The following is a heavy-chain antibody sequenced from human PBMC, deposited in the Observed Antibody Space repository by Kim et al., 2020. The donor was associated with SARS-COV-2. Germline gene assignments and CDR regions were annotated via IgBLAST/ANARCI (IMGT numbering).Heavy chain of an antibody. Sequence: GGSLRLSCVASGFTFDDYAMHWVRQVPGKGLEWVSGISWNSGFINYADSVKGRFTISRDNAKNSLYLQMNNLRLEDTALYYCVKDRSSSATYGMDVWGQGTTVTVSS. CDR1: GFTFDDYA. J-gene: IGHJ6*02. V-gene: IGHV3-9*01. D-gene: IGHD6-6*01. CDR3: VKDRSSSATYGMDV. CDR2: ISWNSGFI.